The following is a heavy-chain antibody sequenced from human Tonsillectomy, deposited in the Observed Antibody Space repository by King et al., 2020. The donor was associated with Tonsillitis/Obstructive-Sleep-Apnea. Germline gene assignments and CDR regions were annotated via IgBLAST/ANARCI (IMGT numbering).Heavy chain of an antibody. D-gene: IGHD2-2*01. J-gene: IGHJ3*02. Sequence: QVQLQESGPGLVKPSGNLSLTCAVSGGSISRSNWWSWVRQPPGKGLEWIGKIYHSGSTDYNPSLTSRVTISVDKSKNHFSLRLSSVTAADTAVYYCARGYCSSPSCHGDDAFDIWGQGTMVTVSS. CDR1: GGSISRSNW. CDR3: ARGYCSSPSCHGDDAFDI. V-gene: IGHV4-4*02. CDR2: IYHSGST.